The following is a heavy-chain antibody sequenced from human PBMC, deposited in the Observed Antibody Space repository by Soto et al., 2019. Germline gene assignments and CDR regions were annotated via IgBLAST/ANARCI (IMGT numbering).Heavy chain of an antibody. V-gene: IGHV1-69*12. D-gene: IGHD3-16*01. J-gene: IGHJ4*02. CDR2: IIPIFGTA. CDR3: ARDGPSRGEGDYYFDY. CDR1: GGTFSSYA. Sequence: QVQLVQSGAEVKKPGSSVKVSCKASGGTFSSYAISWVRQAPGQGLEWMGGIIPIFGTANYAQKFQGRVTIPADESTSTAYMELRRLRSEDTAVYYCARDGPSRGEGDYYFDYWGKGTLVTVSS.